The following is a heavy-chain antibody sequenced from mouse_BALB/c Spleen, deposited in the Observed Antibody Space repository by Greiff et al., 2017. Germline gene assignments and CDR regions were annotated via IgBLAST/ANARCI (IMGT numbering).Heavy chain of an antibody. V-gene: IGHV1-80*01. CDR3: ARKDGSSYGFAY. Sequence: LQESGAELVRPGSSVKISCKASGYAFSSYWMNWVKQRPGQGLEWIGQIYPGDGDTNYNGKFKGKATLTADKSSSTAYMQLSSLTSEDSAVYFCARKDGSSYGFAYWGQGTLVTVSA. CDR2: IYPGDGDT. D-gene: IGHD1-1*01. J-gene: IGHJ3*01. CDR1: GYAFSSYW.